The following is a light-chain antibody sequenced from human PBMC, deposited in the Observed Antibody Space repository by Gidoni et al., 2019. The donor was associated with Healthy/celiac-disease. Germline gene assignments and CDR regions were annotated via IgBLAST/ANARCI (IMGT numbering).Light chain of an antibody. CDR3: SSYTSSSTLAYV. CDR1: SSDVGGYNY. V-gene: IGLV2-14*01. J-gene: IGLJ1*01. CDR2: EVS. Sequence: QSALTQPPFVSGSPGQPLTISCTGTSSDVGGYNYVSWYQQHPGKAPKLMIYEVSNRPSGVSNRVSGSKSGNTASLTISGLQAGDEADYYCSSYTSSSTLAYVFGTGTKVTVL.